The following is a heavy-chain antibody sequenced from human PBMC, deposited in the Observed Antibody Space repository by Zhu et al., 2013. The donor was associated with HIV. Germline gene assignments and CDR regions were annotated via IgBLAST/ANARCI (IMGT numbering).Heavy chain of an antibody. CDR1: GYIFSNYY. J-gene: IGHJ6*03. CDR3: ARERLGLVAARPFYYYYYMDV. Sequence: QVHLVQSGAEVKKPGASVKVSCEAFGYIFSNYYIHWVRQAPGQGLEWMGTISPGGDSTSFAQQFQGRVTMTRDTSTHTVYMELSSLRSEDTAVYYCARERLGLVAARPFYYYYYMDVWGKGTTVTVSS. V-gene: IGHV1-46*01. CDR2: ISPGGDST. D-gene: IGHD6-6*01.